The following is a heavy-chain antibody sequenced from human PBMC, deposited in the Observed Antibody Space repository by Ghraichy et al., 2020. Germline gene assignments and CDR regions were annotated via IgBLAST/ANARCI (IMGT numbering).Heavy chain of an antibody. CDR2: ISAYNGNT. CDR3: ARDRVVVVPADLYYYYGMDV. D-gene: IGHD2-2*01. J-gene: IGHJ6*02. CDR1: GYTFTSYG. V-gene: IGHV1-18*04. Sequence: ASVKVSCKASGYTFTSYGISWVRQAPGQGLEWMGWISAYNGNTNYAQKLQGRVTMTTDTSTSTAYMELRSLRSDDTAVYYCARDRVVVVPADLYYYYGMDVWGQGTTVTVSS.